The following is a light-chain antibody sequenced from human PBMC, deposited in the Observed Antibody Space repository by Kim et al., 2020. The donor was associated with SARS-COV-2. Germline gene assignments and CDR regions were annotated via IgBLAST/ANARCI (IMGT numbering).Light chain of an antibody. CDR3: QQYGSSPIT. V-gene: IGKV3-20*01. CDR2: GAS. Sequence: EIVLTQSPGTLSLSPGERATLSCRASQSFNSIYLAWYQQKPGQAPRLLIYGASSRATGILDRFSGSGSGTDFTLTISRLEPEDYAVYYCQQYGSSPITFGPGTRLEIK. CDR1: QSFNSIY. J-gene: IGKJ5*01.